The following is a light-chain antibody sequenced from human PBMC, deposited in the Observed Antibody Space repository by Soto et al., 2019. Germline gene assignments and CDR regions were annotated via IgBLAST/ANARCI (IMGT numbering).Light chain of an antibody. CDR2: DVS. CDR3: CSYAGTYTV. J-gene: IGLJ2*01. CDR1: SSDVGAYNY. Sequence: QSALTQPRSVSGSPGQSVTISCTGTSSDVGAYNYVSWYQQYPGKAPKLMIYDVSTRPSGVPDRFSGSKSGNTASLTISGLQAEDEADYYCCSYAGTYTVFGGGTKLTAL. V-gene: IGLV2-11*01.